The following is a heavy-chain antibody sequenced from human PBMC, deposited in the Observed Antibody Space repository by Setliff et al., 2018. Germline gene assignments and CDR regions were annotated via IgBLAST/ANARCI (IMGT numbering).Heavy chain of an antibody. V-gene: IGHV1-18*01. CDR3: ARGDVYSGSYYHFDY. Sequence: ASVKVSCKASGYTFTSYGFSWVRQAPGQGLEWMGWISGYNGNIRYSQNFQGRVTITRDTSANTAYMELSSLTSEDTAIYYCARGDVYSGSYYHFDYWGQGTLVTVSS. J-gene: IGHJ4*02. CDR1: GYTFTSYG. D-gene: IGHD1-26*01. CDR2: ISGYNGNI.